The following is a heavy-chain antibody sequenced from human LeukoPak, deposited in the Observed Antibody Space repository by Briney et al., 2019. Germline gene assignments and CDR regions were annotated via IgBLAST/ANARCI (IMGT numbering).Heavy chain of an antibody. CDR3: AKDNPPDYGGNSPLSY. D-gene: IGHD4-23*01. J-gene: IGHJ4*02. CDR1: GFTFSSYA. Sequence: GGSLRLSCAASGFTFSSYAMSWVRQAPGKGLEWVSAISGSGGSTYYADSVKGRFTISRDNSKNTLYLQMNSLRAEDTAVYYCAKDNPPDYGGNSPLSYWGQGTLVTVSS. CDR2: ISGSGGST. V-gene: IGHV3-23*01.